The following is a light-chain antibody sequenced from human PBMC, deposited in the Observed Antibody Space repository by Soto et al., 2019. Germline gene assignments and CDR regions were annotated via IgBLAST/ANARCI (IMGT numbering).Light chain of an antibody. CDR3: QQYCTSIPIT. CDR2: GAS. CDR1: QSVSSSY. J-gene: IGKJ5*01. Sequence: IVLTQSPGTLSLSPGERATLSCRASQSVSSSYLAWYQQKPGQAPRLIIYGASSRATGIPDRFSGSGSGTAFILTISRLEAEDFAVYYCQQYCTSIPITFGQGTLLEIK. V-gene: IGKV3-20*01.